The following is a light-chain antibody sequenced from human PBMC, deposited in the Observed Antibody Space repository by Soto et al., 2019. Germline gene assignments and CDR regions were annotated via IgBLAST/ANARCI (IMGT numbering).Light chain of an antibody. CDR1: QSVSSSY. Sequence: EIALTQSPGTLSLSPGERATLSCSATQSVSSSYLAWYQQKPGQAPRLLIYGASSRATGIPDRFSGSGSGTDFTLTSSRLEPEYFAVYYCQQYGSSPPRLTFGGGTKVDNK. J-gene: IGKJ4*01. V-gene: IGKV3-20*01. CDR3: QQYGSSPPRLT. CDR2: GAS.